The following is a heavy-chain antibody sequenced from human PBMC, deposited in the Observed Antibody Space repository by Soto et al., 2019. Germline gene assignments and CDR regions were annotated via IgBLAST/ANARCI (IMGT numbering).Heavy chain of an antibody. V-gene: IGHV4-34*01. CDR2: INHSGST. CDR3: ASSAYNWNYVPSFDY. CDR1: VGSFSGYY. D-gene: IGHD1-7*01. Sequence: SETLSLTCAFYVGSFSGYYWSWIRQPPGKGLEWIGEINHSGSTNYNPSLKSRVTISVDTSKNQFSLKLSSVTAADTAVYYCASSAYNWNYVPSFDYWGQGTLVTVSS. J-gene: IGHJ4*02.